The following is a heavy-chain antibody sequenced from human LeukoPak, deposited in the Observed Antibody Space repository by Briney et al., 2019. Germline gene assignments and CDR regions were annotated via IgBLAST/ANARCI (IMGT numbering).Heavy chain of an antibody. CDR2: IYTSGST. CDR3: ARVKGLRYFDWLQYFDY. V-gene: IGHV4-4*07. CDR1: GGSISSYY. J-gene: IGHJ4*02. D-gene: IGHD3-9*01. Sequence: SETLSLTCTVSGGSISSYYWSWIRQPAGKGLEWIGRIYTSGSTNYNPSLKSRVTMSVDTSKNQFSLKLSSVTAADTAVYYCARVKGLRYFDWLQYFDYWGQGTLVTVSS.